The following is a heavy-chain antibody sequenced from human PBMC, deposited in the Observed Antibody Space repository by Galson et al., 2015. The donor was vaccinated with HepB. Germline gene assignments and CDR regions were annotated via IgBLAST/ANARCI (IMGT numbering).Heavy chain of an antibody. V-gene: IGHV6-1*01. CDR3: ARGSGWRVRYYFDY. J-gene: IGHJ4*02. Sequence: CAISGDSVSSNSAAWNWIRKSPSRGLEWLGRTHYRSKWYNDSAVSVKSRITINPDTSKNHFSLQLNSVTPEDTAVYYCARGSGWRVRYYFDYWGQGILVTVSS. CDR1: GDSVSSNSAA. D-gene: IGHD6-19*01. CDR2: THYRSKWYN.